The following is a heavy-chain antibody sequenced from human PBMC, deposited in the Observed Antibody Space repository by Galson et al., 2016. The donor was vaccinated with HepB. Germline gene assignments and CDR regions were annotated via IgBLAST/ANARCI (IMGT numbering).Heavy chain of an antibody. CDR2: IYPGDSDA. Sequence: QSGAEVKKPGEPLKISCQGSGYSFSNYWLGWVRRLPGKGLEWMGLIYPGDSDARISPSFQGEVTMSVDRSVNTAFLQWKSLKASDTAMYFCARRASSSLGAGFFDYWGQGTLVTVSS. CDR1: GYSFSNYW. V-gene: IGHV5-51*01. CDR3: ARRASSSLGAGFFDY. J-gene: IGHJ4*02. D-gene: IGHD6-13*01.